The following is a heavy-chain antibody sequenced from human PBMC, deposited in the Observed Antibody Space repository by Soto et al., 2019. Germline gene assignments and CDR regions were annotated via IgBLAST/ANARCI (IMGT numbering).Heavy chain of an antibody. D-gene: IGHD6-19*01. CDR3: AMLGGWSGGSSGMDV. CDR1: GLIFSGYH. V-gene: IGHV3-72*01. J-gene: IGHJ6*02. CDR2: IRRKANSYTT. Sequence: EVQLVESGGGLVQPGGSLRLSCAASGLIFSGYHMDWVGQAPGKGLEWVGRIRRKANSYTTEYAASVKGRFTISRDDSKNSLYLQMNSLKSEDTAVYYCAMLGGWSGGSSGMDVWGQGTTVTVSS.